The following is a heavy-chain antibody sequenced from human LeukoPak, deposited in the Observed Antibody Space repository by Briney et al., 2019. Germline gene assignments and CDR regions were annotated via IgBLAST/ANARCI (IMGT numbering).Heavy chain of an antibody. D-gene: IGHD2-21*02. V-gene: IGHV4-59*01. J-gene: IGHJ3*02. CDR1: GGSISSYY. CDR2: IYYSGST. Sequence: SETLSLTCTVSGGSISSYYWSWIRQPPGKGLEWIGYIYYSGSTNYNPSLKSRVTISVDTSKNRFSLKLSSVTAADTAVYYCARDRWVVTAIGLRIDAFDIWGQGTMVTVSS. CDR3: ARDRWVVTAIGLRIDAFDI.